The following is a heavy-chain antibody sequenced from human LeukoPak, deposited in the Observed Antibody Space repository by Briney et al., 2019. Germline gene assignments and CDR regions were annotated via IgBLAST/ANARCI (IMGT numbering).Heavy chain of an antibody. J-gene: IGHJ5*02. CDR2: IRYDGGNK. Sequence: GGSLRLSCAASGFTFSSYGMHWVRQAPGKGLEWVAFIRYDGGNKYYADSVKGRFTISRDNSKNTLYLQMNSLRAEDTAVYYCAKDLDSSSEGSWFDPWGQGTLVTVSS. CDR1: GFTFSSYG. CDR3: AKDLDSSSEGSWFDP. D-gene: IGHD6-13*01. V-gene: IGHV3-30*02.